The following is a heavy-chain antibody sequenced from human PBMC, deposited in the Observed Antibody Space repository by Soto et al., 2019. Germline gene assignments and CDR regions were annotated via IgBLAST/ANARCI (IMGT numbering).Heavy chain of an antibody. CDR1: GGTFSSYA. CDR2: IIPIFGTA. D-gene: IGHD3-22*01. Sequence: SVKVSCKASGGTFSSYAISWVRQTPGQGLEWMGGIIPIFGTANYAQKFQGRVTITADESTSTAYMELSSLRSEDTAVYYCARGYDSSGYYPYYYGMDVWGQGTTVTVSS. J-gene: IGHJ6*02. V-gene: IGHV1-69*13. CDR3: ARGYDSSGYYPYYYGMDV.